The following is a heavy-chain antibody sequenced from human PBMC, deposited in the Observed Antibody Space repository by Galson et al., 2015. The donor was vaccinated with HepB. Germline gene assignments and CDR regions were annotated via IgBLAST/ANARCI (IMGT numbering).Heavy chain of an antibody. CDR3: ARVHYYDSSGRFFDY. V-gene: IGHV3-23*01. CDR1: GFTFSSYA. CDR2: ISGSGGST. Sequence: SLRLSCAASGFTFSSYAMSWVRQAPGKGLEWVSGISGSGGSTYYADSVKGRFTISKDTSKNTLFLQMNSLRAEDTAVYYCARVHYYDSSGRFFDYWGQGTLATVSS. J-gene: IGHJ4*02. D-gene: IGHD3-22*01.